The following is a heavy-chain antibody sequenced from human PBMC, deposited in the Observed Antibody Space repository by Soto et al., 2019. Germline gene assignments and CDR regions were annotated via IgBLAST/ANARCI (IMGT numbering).Heavy chain of an antibody. CDR2: IYHSGTT. J-gene: IGHJ4*02. V-gene: IGHV4-30-2*01. CDR1: GGSISSGGYS. D-gene: IGHD3-16*01. Sequence: TLSLTCAVSGGSISSGGYSWNWIRQPPGKGLEWIGYIYHSGTTFYNPSLKSRVTISLDRSKNQFSLKLSSMTAADTAVYYCARGQKGFGFFDYWGQGTLVTVSS. CDR3: ARGQKGFGFFDY.